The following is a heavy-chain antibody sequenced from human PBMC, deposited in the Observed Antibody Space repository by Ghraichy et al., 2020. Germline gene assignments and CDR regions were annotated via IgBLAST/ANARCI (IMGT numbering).Heavy chain of an antibody. CDR2: INHSGST. Sequence: GSLRLSCAVSGGSFSGYYWSWIRQPPGKGLEWIGEINHSGSTNYNPSLKSRVTISVDTSKNQFSLKLSSVTAADTAVYYCARGRFFLRAATRVYFDYWGQGTLVTVSS. CDR3: ARGRFFLRAATRVYFDY. CDR1: GGSFSGYY. J-gene: IGHJ4*02. D-gene: IGHD2-15*01. V-gene: IGHV4-34*01.